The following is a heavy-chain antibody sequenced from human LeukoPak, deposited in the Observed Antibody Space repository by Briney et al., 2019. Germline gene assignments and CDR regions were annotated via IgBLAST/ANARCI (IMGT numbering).Heavy chain of an antibody. CDR1: GGSFSGYY. V-gene: IGHV4-34*01. CDR3: ARDGGKVQD. J-gene: IGHJ4*02. Sequence: SETLSLTCAVYGGSFSGYYWSWIRQPPGKGLEWIGEINHSGSTNYNPSLKSRVTISVDTSKSQFSLKLSSVTAADTAVYYCARDGGKVQDWGQGTLVTVSS. D-gene: IGHD1-1*01. CDR2: INHSGST.